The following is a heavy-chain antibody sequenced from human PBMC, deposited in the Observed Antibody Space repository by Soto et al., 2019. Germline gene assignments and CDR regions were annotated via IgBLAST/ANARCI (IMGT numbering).Heavy chain of an antibody. V-gene: IGHV6-1*01. D-gene: IGHD2-2*02. Sequence: SQTLSLTCAISGDSVSSNSAAWNWIRQSPSSGLEWLGRTYYRSKWYNDYAVSVKSRITINPDTSKNQFSLQLNSVTPEDTAVYYCARGDCSSTSCYIGPNDYWGQGTLVTVSS. J-gene: IGHJ4*02. CDR3: ARGDCSSTSCYIGPNDY. CDR2: TYYRSKWYN. CDR1: GDSVSSNSAA.